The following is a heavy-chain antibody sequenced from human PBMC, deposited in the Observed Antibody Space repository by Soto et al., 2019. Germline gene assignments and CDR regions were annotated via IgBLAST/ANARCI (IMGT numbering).Heavy chain of an antibody. V-gene: IGHV1-18*01. D-gene: IGHD6-25*01. J-gene: IGHJ4*02. CDR2: STHTGNT. CDR1: GYTVTHYV. Sequence: QVQLVQSGPEVKKPGASVKVSCKTSGYTVTHYVINWVRQAPGQGLDWMGFSTHTGNTKYAQKSEGGVAMTTDTSSSTAYMEVRSLRSDDTALYYRARSGEHPLDYWGQGTPVTVSS. CDR3: ARSGEHPLDY.